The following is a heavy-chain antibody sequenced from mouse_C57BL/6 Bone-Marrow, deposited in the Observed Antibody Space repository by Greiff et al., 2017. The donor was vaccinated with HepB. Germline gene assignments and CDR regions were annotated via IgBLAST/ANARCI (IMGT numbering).Heavy chain of an antibody. CDR3: EYYAYYFDY. CDR1: GYTFTSYW. D-gene: IGHD1-1*01. Sequence: QVHVKQSGAELAKPGASVPLSCKASGYTFTSYWMHWVKQRPGQGLEWIGYINPSSGYTKYNQKFKDKATLTADKSSSTAYMQLSSLTYEDSAVYYCEYYAYYFDYWGQGTTLTVSS. V-gene: IGHV1-7*01. CDR2: INPSSGYT. J-gene: IGHJ2*01.